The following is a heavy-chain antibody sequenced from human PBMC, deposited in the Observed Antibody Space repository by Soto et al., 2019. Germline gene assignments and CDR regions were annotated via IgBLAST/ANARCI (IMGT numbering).Heavy chain of an antibody. CDR2: ISGSGTST. D-gene: IGHD1-26*01. CDR1: GFTLSSYA. CDR3: AREVVVGGTNFYYYGLGV. J-gene: IGHJ6*02. Sequence: EVRLLESGGGLVQSGGSLRLSCVASGFTLSSYAMSWVRQAPEKGLEWVSAISGSGTSTYYTDSVKGRFTISRDNSETTLYLQMNSLRAEDTATSFCAREVVVGGTNFYYYGLGVWGQGATVAVSS. V-gene: IGHV3-23*01.